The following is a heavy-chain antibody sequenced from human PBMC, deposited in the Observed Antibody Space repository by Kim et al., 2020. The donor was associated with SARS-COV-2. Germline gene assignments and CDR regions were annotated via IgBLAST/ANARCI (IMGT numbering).Heavy chain of an antibody. CDR3: ARDPGVPAAIDLDAFDI. CDR2: IDPSDSYT. V-gene: IGHV5-10-1*01. J-gene: IGHJ3*02. D-gene: IGHD2-2*02. CDR1: GYSFTTYW. Sequence: GESLKISCKGSGYSFTTYWITWVRQMPGKGLEWMGRIDPSDSYTIFSPSFEGHVTISADKSISTAYLQWSSLKASDTAIYYCARDPGVPAAIDLDAFDIWGQGTMVTVSS.